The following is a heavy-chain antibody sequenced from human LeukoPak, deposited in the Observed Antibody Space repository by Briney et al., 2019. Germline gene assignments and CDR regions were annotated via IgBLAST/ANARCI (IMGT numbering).Heavy chain of an antibody. Sequence: SVKVSCKASGGTFSSYTINWVRQAPGQGLEWMGRIIPILDIATYAQKFQGRVTITADTSASTAYMDLSGLKSEDTAVYYCARRSRGSLSNSIAPADDYWGQGTLVTVSS. CDR3: ARRSRGSLSNSIAPADDY. D-gene: IGHD6-13*01. CDR2: IIPILDIA. J-gene: IGHJ4*02. CDR1: GGTFSSYT. V-gene: IGHV1-69*02.